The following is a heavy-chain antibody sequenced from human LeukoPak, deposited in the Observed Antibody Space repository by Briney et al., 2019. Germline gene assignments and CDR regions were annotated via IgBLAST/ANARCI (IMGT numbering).Heavy chain of an antibody. D-gene: IGHD2-15*01. J-gene: IGHJ4*02. CDR1: GGSISSSSYY. V-gene: IGHV4-39*07. Sequence: NPSETLSLTCTVSGGSISSSSYYWGWIRQPPGKGLEWIGSSYYGGSTYYNPSLKSRVTISVDTSKNQFSLKLSSVTAADTAVYYCARTSSRERYCSGGSCYLSDFGYWGQGTLVTVSS. CDR3: ARTSSRERYCSGGSCYLSDFGY. CDR2: SYYGGST.